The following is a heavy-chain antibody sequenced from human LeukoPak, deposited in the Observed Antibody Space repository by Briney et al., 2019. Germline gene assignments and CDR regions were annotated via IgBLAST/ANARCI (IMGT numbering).Heavy chain of an antibody. CDR1: GGSISSSSYY. CDR2: IYYSGST. V-gene: IGHV4-39*01. J-gene: IGHJ4*02. D-gene: IGHD3-9*01. CDR3: ARQTRPAMTGYSYYFDY. Sequence: SETLSLTCTVSGGSISSSSYYWGWIRQPPGKGLEWIGSIYYSGSTYYNPSLKSRVTISVDTSKNQFSLKLSSVTAADTAVYYCARQTRPAMTGYSYYFDYWGQGTLVTVSS.